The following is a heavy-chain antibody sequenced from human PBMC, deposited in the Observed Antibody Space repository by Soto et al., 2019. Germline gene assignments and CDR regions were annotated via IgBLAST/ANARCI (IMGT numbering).Heavy chain of an antibody. Sequence: PGESLKISCKGSGYSFAGYWITWVRQKPGKGLEWMWRIDPNDSQTYYSPSFRGHVTISATKSITTVFLQWSSLRASDTAMYYCASQIYDSDTGPNFQYYFDSWGQGTRVAVSS. V-gene: IGHV5-10-1*01. CDR3: ASQIYDSDTGPNFQYYFDS. D-gene: IGHD3-22*01. CDR1: GYSFAGYW. CDR2: IDPNDSQT. J-gene: IGHJ4*02.